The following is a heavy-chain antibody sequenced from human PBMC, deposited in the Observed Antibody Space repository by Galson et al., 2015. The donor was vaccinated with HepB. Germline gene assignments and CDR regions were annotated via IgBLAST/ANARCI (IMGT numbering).Heavy chain of an antibody. CDR2: VTNSGAGT. J-gene: IGHJ4*02. D-gene: IGHD3-10*01. CDR3: AKYPGFGDF. Sequence: SLRLSCAASGFTFSNYAMTWVRQAPGKGLQWVSTVTNSGAGTYYADSVKGRFTISRDNSKNTLYLQMNSLRTEDTAVYYCAKYPGFGDFWGQGTLVTVSS. V-gene: IGHV3-23*01. CDR1: GFTFSNYA.